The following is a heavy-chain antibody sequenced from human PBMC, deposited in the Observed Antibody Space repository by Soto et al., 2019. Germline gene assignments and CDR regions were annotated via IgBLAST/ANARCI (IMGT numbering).Heavy chain of an antibody. D-gene: IGHD3-22*01. CDR3: AAGTYYYDSSGYYHFDS. CDR1: GGTFSSYA. Sequence: SVKVSCKASGGTFSSYAISWVRQAPGQGLEWMGGIIPIFGTANYAQKFQGRVTITADESTSTAYMELSSLRSEDTAVYYCAAGTYYYDSSGYYHFDSWGQGTLVTVSS. V-gene: IGHV1-69*13. J-gene: IGHJ4*02. CDR2: IIPIFGTA.